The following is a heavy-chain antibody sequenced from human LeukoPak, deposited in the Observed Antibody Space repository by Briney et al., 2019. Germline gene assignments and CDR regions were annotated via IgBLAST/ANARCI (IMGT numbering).Heavy chain of an antibody. CDR3: ARGENWDAFDI. D-gene: IGHD1-1*01. Sequence: PGGFLRLSCAASGFTFSSYSMNWVRQAPGKGLEWVSYISSSSSTIYYADSVKGRFTISRDNAKNSLYLQMNSLRAEDTAVYYCARGENWDAFDIWGQGTMVTVSS. J-gene: IGHJ3*02. V-gene: IGHV3-48*04. CDR1: GFTFSSYS. CDR2: ISSSSSTI.